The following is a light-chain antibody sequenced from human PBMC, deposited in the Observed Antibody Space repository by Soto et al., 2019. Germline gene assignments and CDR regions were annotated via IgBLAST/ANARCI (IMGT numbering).Light chain of an antibody. V-gene: IGLV2-11*01. CDR3: CSFAGSYTYV. Sequence: QSALTQPRSVSGSPGQSVTISCTGTSSDVGAYNYVSWYQQHPGKAPKLMFYDVSKRPSGVPDRFSGSKSGNTASLTISGLQAEDEADYYCCSFAGSYTYVFGSGTKLTVL. CDR1: SSDVGAYNY. J-gene: IGLJ1*01. CDR2: DVS.